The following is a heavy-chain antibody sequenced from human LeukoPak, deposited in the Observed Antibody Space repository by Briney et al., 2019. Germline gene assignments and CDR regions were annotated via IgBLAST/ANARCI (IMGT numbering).Heavy chain of an antibody. D-gene: IGHD3-10*01. Sequence: PSETLSLTCTVSGGSISSYYWSWVRQPPGKGLEWIGYIYYSGRTNYNPSLKSRVTISVDTSKNQFSLKLSSVTAADTAVYYCARLSVRVYGMDVWGQGTTVTVSS. J-gene: IGHJ6*02. CDR1: GGSISSYY. CDR3: ARLSVRVYGMDV. V-gene: IGHV4-59*08. CDR2: IYYSGRT.